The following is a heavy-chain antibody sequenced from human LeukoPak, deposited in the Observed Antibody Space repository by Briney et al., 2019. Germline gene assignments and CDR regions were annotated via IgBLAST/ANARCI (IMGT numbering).Heavy chain of an antibody. CDR3: ARRERILFEYLGYYYGSGSYLDY. J-gene: IGHJ4*02. D-gene: IGHD3-10*01. CDR1: GYSISSGYY. V-gene: IGHV4-38-2*02. CDR2: IYHSGST. Sequence: SETLSLTCTVSGYSISSGYYWGWIRQPPGKGLEWIGSIYHSGSTYYNPSLKSRVTISVDTSKNQFSLKLSSVTAADTAVYYCARRERILFEYLGYYYGSGSYLDYWGQGTLVTVSS.